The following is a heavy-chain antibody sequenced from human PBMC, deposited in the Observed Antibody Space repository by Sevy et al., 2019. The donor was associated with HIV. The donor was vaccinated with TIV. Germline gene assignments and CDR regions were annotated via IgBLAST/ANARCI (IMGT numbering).Heavy chain of an antibody. CDR3: TTDGGGYKYGYSFDY. CDR2: IKSKTDGGTT. Sequence: GGSLRLSCAASGFTFSNAWMNWVRQAPGKGLEWVGRIKSKTDGGTTDYAAPVKDRFTISRDDSKNTLYLQMNSLKTDDTAVYYCTTDGGGYKYGYSFDYWGQGTLVTVSS. J-gene: IGHJ4*02. D-gene: IGHD5-18*01. V-gene: IGHV3-15*07. CDR1: GFTFSNAW.